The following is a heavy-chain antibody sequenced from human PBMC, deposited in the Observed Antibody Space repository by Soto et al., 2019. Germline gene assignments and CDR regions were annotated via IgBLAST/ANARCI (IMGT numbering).Heavy chain of an antibody. CDR3: ARGKYYDILTGWGGYYYYYMDV. Sequence: ASVKVSCKASGYTFTSSGIGWVRQAPGQGLEWMGWINTYNGNTNYAQKLKGRVTMPTDTSTTTAYMDLRSLRSDDTAVYYCARGKYYDILTGWGGYYYYYMDVWGKGTTVTVSS. CDR2: INTYNGNT. D-gene: IGHD3-9*01. CDR1: GYTFTSSG. J-gene: IGHJ6*03. V-gene: IGHV1-18*01.